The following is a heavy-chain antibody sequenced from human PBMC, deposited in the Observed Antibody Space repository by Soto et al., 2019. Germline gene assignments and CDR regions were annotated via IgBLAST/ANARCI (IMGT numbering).Heavy chain of an antibody. V-gene: IGHV1-24*01. D-gene: IGHD3-22*01. J-gene: IGHJ4*02. CDR3: ARGPYDSSGYSSPLDY. CDR2: FDPEDGET. CDR1: GDTLSELS. Sequence: ASVKVSCKVSGDTLSELSMYWVRQAPGKGLEWMGGFDPEDGETVYAQKFQGRVSMTDDTSTDTAYMELSSLRSEDTAVYYCARGPYDSSGYSSPLDYWGQGTLDTVSS.